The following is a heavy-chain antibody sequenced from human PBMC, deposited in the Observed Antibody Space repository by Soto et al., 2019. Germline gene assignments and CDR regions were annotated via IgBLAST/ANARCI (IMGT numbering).Heavy chain of an antibody. Sequence: QITLKESGPTLVKPTQTLTLTCTFSGFSLSTSGVGVGWIRQPPGKALEWLALIYWDDDKRYSPSLRSRLTISKDTSKNQVVLTMTNIDPVDTATYYCIQSRCGGDCLQSYASHYYYGMDVWGQGNTVTVSS. CDR1: GFSLSTSGVG. CDR3: IQSRCGGDCLQSYASHYYYGMDV. D-gene: IGHD2-21*02. V-gene: IGHV2-5*02. CDR2: IYWDDDK. J-gene: IGHJ6*02.